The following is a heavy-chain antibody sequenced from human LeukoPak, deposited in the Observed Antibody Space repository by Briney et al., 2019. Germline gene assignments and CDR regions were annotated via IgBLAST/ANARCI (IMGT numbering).Heavy chain of an antibody. CDR2: ISAYNGNT. D-gene: IGHD2-2*01. V-gene: IGHV1-18*01. J-gene: IGHJ4*02. CDR3: ARSCSSTSCHWPVDY. CDR1: GYTFTSYG. Sequence: GASVKVSCKASGYTFTSYGISWVRQAPGQGLEWMGWISAYNGNTNYAQKLQGRVTMTTDTSTSTAYMELRSLRSDDTAVYYCARSCSSTSCHWPVDYWGQGTLVTVSS.